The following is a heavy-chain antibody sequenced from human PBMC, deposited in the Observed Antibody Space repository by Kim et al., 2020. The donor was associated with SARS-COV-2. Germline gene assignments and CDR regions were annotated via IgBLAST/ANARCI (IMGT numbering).Heavy chain of an antibody. CDR2: INSKGSST. Sequence: GGSLRLSCSASGFTFSTYAMHWVRQAPGKGLEYVSAINSKGSSTYYADSMKGRFTISRDNSKNTLYLQMSSLRDEYTAVYYCVRHSSTTDWGQGTLVTVSS. J-gene: IGHJ4*02. CDR3: VRHSSTTD. CDR1: GFTFSTYA. D-gene: IGHD6-19*01. V-gene: IGHV3-64D*06.